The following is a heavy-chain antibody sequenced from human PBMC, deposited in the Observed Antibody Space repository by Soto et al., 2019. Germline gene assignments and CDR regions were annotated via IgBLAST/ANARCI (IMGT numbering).Heavy chain of an antibody. V-gene: IGHV1-24*01. D-gene: IGHD6-6*01. CDR3: ARDPAYIAARMFGWFDP. Sequence: ASVKVSCKVSGYTLTELSMHWVRQAPGKGLEWMGGFDPEDVKTIYAQKFQGRVTMTADTSTDTAYMELSSLRSEDTAVYYCARDPAYIAARMFGWFDPWGQGTLVTVSS. CDR2: FDPEDVKT. J-gene: IGHJ5*02. CDR1: GYTLTELS.